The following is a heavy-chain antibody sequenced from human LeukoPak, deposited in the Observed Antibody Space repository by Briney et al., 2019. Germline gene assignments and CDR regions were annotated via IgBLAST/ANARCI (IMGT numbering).Heavy chain of an antibody. Sequence: SETLCLTCTVSGGSISSYYWSWIRQPPGKGLEWIGYIYYSGNTNYNPSLKSRVTISVDTSKNQFSLKLSSVTAADTAVYYCARQGLWELPTFDSWGQGTLVSVSS. CDR3: ARQGLWELPTFDS. D-gene: IGHD1-26*01. CDR1: GGSISSYY. J-gene: IGHJ4*02. V-gene: IGHV4-59*08. CDR2: IYYSGNT.